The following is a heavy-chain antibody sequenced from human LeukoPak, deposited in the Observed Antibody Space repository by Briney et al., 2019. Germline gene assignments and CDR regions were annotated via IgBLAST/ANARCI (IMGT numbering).Heavy chain of an antibody. D-gene: IGHD3-22*01. CDR2: ISSSTI. CDR1: GFTFSSYH. CDR3: ARAQYYSDSTGYYYLHY. Sequence: GGSLRLSCVGSGFTFSSYHMNWVRQAPGKGLEWVSYISSSTINYADSVKGRFTISRDNAKNSLYLQTNSLRAEDTAVYYCARAQYYSDSTGYYYLHYWGQGTLVTVSS. V-gene: IGHV3-48*01. J-gene: IGHJ4*02.